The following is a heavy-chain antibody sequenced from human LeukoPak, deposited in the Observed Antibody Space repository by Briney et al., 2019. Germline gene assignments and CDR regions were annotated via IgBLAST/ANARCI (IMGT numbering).Heavy chain of an antibody. D-gene: IGHD4-17*01. CDR2: IYYSGST. V-gene: IGHV4-31*03. CDR3: ARGGQDYGDYQNFDY. CDR1: GGSISSGGYY. Sequence: SQTLSLACTVSGGSISSGGYYWSWIRQHPGKGLEWIGYIYYSGSTYYNPSLKSRVTISVDTSKNQFSLKLSSVTAADTAVYYCARGGQDYGDYQNFDYWGQGTLVTVSS. J-gene: IGHJ4*02.